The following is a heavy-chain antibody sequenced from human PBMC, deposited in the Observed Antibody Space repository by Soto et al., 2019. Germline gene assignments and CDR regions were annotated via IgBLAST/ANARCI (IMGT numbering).Heavy chain of an antibody. CDR1: GFTFSSYA. V-gene: IGHV3-23*01. CDR2: IGSSGAGT. Sequence: DVQLLETGGVLVQPGGSLRLSCAASGFTFSSYAMDWVRQAPGRGREWVSDIGSSGAGTYYADSVKGRFTISRDNSKNTLYLQMNSLRAEDTAIYYGAKGTTSSVAARSSGWYFDLWGRCTLVTVSA. D-gene: IGHD6-6*01. CDR3: AKGTTSSVAARSSGWYFDL. J-gene: IGHJ2*01.